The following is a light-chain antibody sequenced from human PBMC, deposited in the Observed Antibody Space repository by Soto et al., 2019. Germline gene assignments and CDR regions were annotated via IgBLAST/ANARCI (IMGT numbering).Light chain of an antibody. CDR1: SSNIGTNY. V-gene: IGLV1-47*01. CDR3: AAWDDSLSDPV. J-gene: IGLJ3*02. CDR2: KND. Sequence: QSVLTQPPSASETPGQRVTISCSGSSSNIGTNYVYWYQQLAGTAPKLLIYKNDQRPSGVPDRFSGSKSGTSASLAISGLRSEDEADYYCAAWDDSLSDPVFGGGTKLTVL.